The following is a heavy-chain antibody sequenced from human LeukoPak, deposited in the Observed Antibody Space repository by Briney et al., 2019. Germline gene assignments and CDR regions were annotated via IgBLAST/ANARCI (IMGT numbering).Heavy chain of an antibody. CDR3: ASPGKKYSSSSPVDY. CDR2: ISAYNGNT. J-gene: IGHJ4*02. V-gene: IGHV1-18*01. D-gene: IGHD6-6*01. Sequence: GASVKVSCKASGYTFTSYGISWVRQAPGQGLEWMGWISAYNGNTNYAQKLQGRVTMTTDTSTSTAYMELRSLRSDDTAVYYCASPGKKYSSSSPVDYWGQGTLVTVSS. CDR1: GYTFTSYG.